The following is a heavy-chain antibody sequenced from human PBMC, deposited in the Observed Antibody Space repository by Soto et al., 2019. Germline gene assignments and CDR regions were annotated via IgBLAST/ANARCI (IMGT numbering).Heavy chain of an antibody. D-gene: IGHD6-19*01. J-gene: IGHJ4*02. Sequence: SETLSLTCTVSGGSISSYYWSWIRQPPGKGLEWIGYIYYSGSTNYNPSLKSRVTISVDTSKNQFSLKLSSVTAADTAVYYCATTQWLAPYYFDYWGQGTLVTVSS. CDR2: IYYSGST. V-gene: IGHV4-59*01. CDR1: GGSISSYY. CDR3: ATTQWLAPYYFDY.